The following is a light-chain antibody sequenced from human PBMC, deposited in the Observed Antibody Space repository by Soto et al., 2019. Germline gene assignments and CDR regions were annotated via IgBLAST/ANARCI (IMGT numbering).Light chain of an antibody. V-gene: IGLV2-14*01. CDR2: DVY. Sequence: QAVLTQPASVSGSPGQSITISCAGTSSDVGRYTYVSWYQQHPGKAPKLIIYDVYNRPSGVSNRFSGSKSGNTASLTISGLQAEDEADYYCTSYTSTSTPYVFGGGTKVTVL. CDR3: TSYTSTSTPYV. CDR1: SSDVGRYTY. J-gene: IGLJ1*01.